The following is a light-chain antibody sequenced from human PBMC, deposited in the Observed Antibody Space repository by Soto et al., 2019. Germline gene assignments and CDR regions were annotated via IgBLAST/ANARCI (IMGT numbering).Light chain of an antibody. V-gene: IGKV3-15*01. Sequence: EIVLTQSPGTLSLSPGERATLSCRASQSVSSNYLAWYQQKPGQAPRLLIYGASTRATGIPARFSGSGSGTEFTLTIRSLQSEDFAVYYCQQYNNWPPGTFGQGTKVDIK. CDR2: GAS. CDR3: QQYNNWPPGT. J-gene: IGKJ1*01. CDR1: QSVSSN.